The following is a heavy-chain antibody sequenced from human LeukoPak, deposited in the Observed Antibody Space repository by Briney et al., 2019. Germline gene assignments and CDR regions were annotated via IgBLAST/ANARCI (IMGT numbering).Heavy chain of an antibody. CDR1: AFTFRNYG. Sequence: GGSLRLSCATSAFTFRNYGMHWVRQAPGKGLEWVAVISYDGKNKYYADSVKGRFTISRDNSKNTLYLQMNSLRAEDTAVYYCAKDQFGYGDPRAYFDYWGQGTLVTVSS. J-gene: IGHJ4*02. V-gene: IGHV3-30*18. D-gene: IGHD4-17*01. CDR3: AKDQFGYGDPRAYFDY. CDR2: ISYDGKNK.